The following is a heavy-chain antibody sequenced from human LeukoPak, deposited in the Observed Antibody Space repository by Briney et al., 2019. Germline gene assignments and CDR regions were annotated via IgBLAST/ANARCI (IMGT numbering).Heavy chain of an antibody. J-gene: IGHJ4*02. CDR3: ARGGITFGLDY. V-gene: IGHV5-51*01. D-gene: IGHD3/OR15-3a*01. Sequence: HGESLEISCKASGYSFTTYWIGWVRQMPGKGLEWMGIIYPGDSDTRYSPAFQGQVTISADKSITTAYLQWSTLKASDNAMYYCARGGITFGLDYWGQGTLVTVSS. CDR1: GYSFTTYW. CDR2: IYPGDSDT.